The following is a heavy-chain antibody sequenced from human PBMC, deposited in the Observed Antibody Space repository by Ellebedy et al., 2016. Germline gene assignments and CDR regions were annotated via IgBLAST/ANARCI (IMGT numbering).Heavy chain of an antibody. Sequence: GESLKISXVASGSSFNNAGMSLVRQVPGKGLEWVGHITSKIDGGTTDYAAPVKGRFTISRDDSKNKLYLQMNSLKVDDTAMYYCATGSKILITFGGVIGTRGGAFDYWGQGALVTVSS. CDR2: ITSKIDGGTT. D-gene: IGHD3-16*02. CDR3: ATGSKILITFGGVIGTRGGAFDY. CDR1: GSSFNNAG. V-gene: IGHV3-15*05. J-gene: IGHJ4*02.